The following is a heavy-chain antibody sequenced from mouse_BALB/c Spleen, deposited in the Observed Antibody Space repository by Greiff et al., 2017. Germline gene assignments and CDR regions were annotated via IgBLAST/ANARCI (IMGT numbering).Heavy chain of an antibody. Sequence: QVQLQQSGAELVRPGSSVRISCKASGYAFSSYWMNWVKQRPGQGLEWIGQIYPGDGDTNYNGKFKGKATLTADKSSSTAYMQLSSLTSEDSAVYFCARSVPYVPYAMDYWGQGTSVTVSS. CDR2: IYPGDGDT. CDR3: ARSVPYVPYAMDY. CDR1: GYAFSSYW. V-gene: IGHV1-80*01. D-gene: IGHD1-1*01. J-gene: IGHJ4*01.